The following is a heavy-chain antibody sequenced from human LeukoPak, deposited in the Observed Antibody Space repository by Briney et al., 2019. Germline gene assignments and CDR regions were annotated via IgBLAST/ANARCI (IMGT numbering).Heavy chain of an antibody. CDR2: ISGSGGST. Sequence: GGSLRLSCAASGFTFSSYAMSWVRQAPGKGLEWVSAISGSGGSTYYADSVKGRFTISRDNSKNTLYLQMNSLRAEDTAVYYCAKPGPEDIEVVPAAIGYFDYWGQGTLVTVSS. CDR1: GFTFSSYA. D-gene: IGHD2-2*01. J-gene: IGHJ4*02. CDR3: AKPGPEDIEVVPAAIGYFDY. V-gene: IGHV3-23*01.